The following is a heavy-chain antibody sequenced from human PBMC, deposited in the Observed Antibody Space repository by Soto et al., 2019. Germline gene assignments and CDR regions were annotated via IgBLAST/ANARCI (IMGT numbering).Heavy chain of an antibody. D-gene: IGHD1-26*01. CDR1: GYTFRNYG. CDR2: VSAFNGDR. CDR3: APTPGRWSYSSF. J-gene: IGHJ4*02. V-gene: IGHV1-18*01. Sequence: QVQLVQSGAEVKKPGASMKVSCRASGYTFRNYGVTWVRQAPGQGLEWMGWVSAFNGDRNYAQKFQGRVTMTTDTSTNNSFMELRSLRSGDQAVYYCAPTPGRWSYSSFWGQGTLVTVSA.